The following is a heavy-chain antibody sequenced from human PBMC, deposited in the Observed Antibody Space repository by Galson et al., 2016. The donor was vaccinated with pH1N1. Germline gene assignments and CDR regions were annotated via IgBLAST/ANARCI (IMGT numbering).Heavy chain of an antibody. CDR3: AKSQYYYDSSGYSFDY. CDR1: GFTFSSYW. J-gene: IGHJ4*02. V-gene: IGHV3-30*18. CDR2: ISYDGSYK. Sequence: SLRLSCAASGFTFSSYWMSWVRQAPGKGLEWVAVISYDGSYKYYADSVKGRFTISRDNSKNTLYLQMNSLRAEDTAVYYCAKSQYYYDSSGYSFDYWGQGTLVTVSS. D-gene: IGHD3-22*01.